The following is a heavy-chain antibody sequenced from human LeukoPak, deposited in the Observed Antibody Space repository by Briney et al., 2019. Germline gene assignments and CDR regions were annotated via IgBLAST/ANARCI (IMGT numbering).Heavy chain of an antibody. CDR3: ARYDILTGPTDY. Sequence: GGSLRLSCAASGFTFSSYSMNWVRQAPGKGLEWVSYISSNSSTIYYADSVKGRFTISRDNAKNSLYLQMNSLRAEDTAVYYCARYDILTGPTDYWGQGTLVTVSS. CDR2: ISSNSSTI. V-gene: IGHV3-48*01. CDR1: GFTFSSYS. J-gene: IGHJ4*02. D-gene: IGHD3-9*01.